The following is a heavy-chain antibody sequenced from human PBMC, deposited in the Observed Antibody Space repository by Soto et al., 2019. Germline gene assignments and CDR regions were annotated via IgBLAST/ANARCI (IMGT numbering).Heavy chain of an antibody. D-gene: IGHD6-19*01. CDR3: AKADGQQWLIPHLDN. J-gene: IGHJ4*02. Sequence: PGGSLRLSCAASGFTVSSTYMTWVRQAPGKGLEWVSGISCCGGSASYADSVKGRFSIARDDSKNTVSLQLNNLRVEDTAQYYCAKADGQQWLIPHLDNWGQGTLVTVSS. V-gene: IGHV3-23*01. CDR1: GFTVSSTY. CDR2: ISCCGGSA.